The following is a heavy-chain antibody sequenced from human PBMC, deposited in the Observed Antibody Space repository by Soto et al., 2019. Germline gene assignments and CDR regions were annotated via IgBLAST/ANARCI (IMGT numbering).Heavy chain of an antibody. CDR3: ARERTASSGGSCYSLNYFEH. D-gene: IGHD2-15*01. J-gene: IGHJ4*02. CDR2: IFDSGST. CDR1: GGSISGGVHS. Sequence: SETLSLTCTVSGGSISGGVHSWSWIRQPPGKGLEWIGHIFDSGSTYYNPSLKSRLTISVATSKNQFSLKLSSVTAADTAVYYCARERTASSGGSCYSLNYFEHWGQGTLVTVSS. V-gene: IGHV4-30-4*01.